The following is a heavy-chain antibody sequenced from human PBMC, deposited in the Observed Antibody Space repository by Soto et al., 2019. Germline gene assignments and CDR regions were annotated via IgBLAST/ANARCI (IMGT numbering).Heavy chain of an antibody. CDR1: GGTFSSYT. V-gene: IGHV1-69*12. D-gene: IGHD2-15*01. CDR2: IIPTFGTA. Sequence: QVQLVQSGAEVKKPGSSVTVSCKASGGTFSSYTISWVRQAPGPGLEWMGGIIPTFGTADYAQTFQGRATITADESTSTGYMELSILRSEDTALYYCARPSSGAACYYFGMDVWGQGTAVTVSS. CDR3: ARPSSGAACYYFGMDV. J-gene: IGHJ6*02.